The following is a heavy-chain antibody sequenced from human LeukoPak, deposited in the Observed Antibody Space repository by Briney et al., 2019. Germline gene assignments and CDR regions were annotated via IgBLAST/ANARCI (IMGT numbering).Heavy chain of an antibody. CDR2: INHSGST. D-gene: IGHD3-3*01. J-gene: IGHJ6*02. Sequence: SETLSLTCAVYGGSFSGYYWSWIRQPPGKGLEWIGEINHSGSTNYNPSLKSRVTISVDKSKKQFSLKLSSVTAADTAVYYCASLWSGYSSYYYYGMDVWGQGTTVTVSS. CDR1: GGSFSGYY. V-gene: IGHV4-34*01. CDR3: ASLWSGYSSYYYYGMDV.